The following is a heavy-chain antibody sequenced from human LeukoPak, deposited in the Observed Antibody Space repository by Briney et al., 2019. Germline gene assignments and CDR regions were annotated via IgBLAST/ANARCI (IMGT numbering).Heavy chain of an antibody. V-gene: IGHV3-23*01. Sequence: GGSLRLSCAASGFTFSSYAMSWVRQAPGKGLEWVSAISGSGGSTYYADSVKGRFTISRDNSKNTLYLQMNSLRAEDTAVYYCAKDLGVSGVTPKGYYYGSGSYNAFDIWGQGTMVTVSS. D-gene: IGHD3-10*01. CDR1: GFTFSSYA. J-gene: IGHJ3*02. CDR2: ISGSGGST. CDR3: AKDLGVSGVTPKGYYYGSGSYNAFDI.